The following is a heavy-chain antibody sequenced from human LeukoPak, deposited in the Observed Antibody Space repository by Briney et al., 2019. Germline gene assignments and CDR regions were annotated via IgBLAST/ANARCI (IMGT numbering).Heavy chain of an antibody. D-gene: IGHD2-15*01. CDR3: ASISGPQDY. CDR1: GFTFSSYA. J-gene: IGHJ4*02. Sequence: GGSLRLSCAVSGFTFSSYAMSWVRQAPGKGLEWVSALSGSGGITYYADSVKGWFTISRDNSKNTLYLQMNSLRADDTAVYYCASISGPQDYWGQGTLVTVSS. V-gene: IGHV3-23*01. CDR2: LSGSGGIT.